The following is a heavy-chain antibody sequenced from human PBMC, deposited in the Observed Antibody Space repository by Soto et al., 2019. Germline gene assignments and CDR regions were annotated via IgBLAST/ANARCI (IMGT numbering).Heavy chain of an antibody. V-gene: IGHV3-11*01. CDR3: ARWSSAFDH. Sequence: QVQVVESGGGLVKPGGSLRLSCSASGFTFSDYYMGWVRQAPGKGLEWVSYLSQSATAIHYADSVRGRFTISRDNAKNSLYLRMSSLRAEDTAMYYCARWSSAFDHWGQGTLVTVSS. CDR1: GFTFSDYY. J-gene: IGHJ4*02. CDR2: LSQSATAI.